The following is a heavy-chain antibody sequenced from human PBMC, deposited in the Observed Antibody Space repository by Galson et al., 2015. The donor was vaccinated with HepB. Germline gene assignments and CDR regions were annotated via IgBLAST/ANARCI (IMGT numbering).Heavy chain of an antibody. Sequence: SLRLSCAASGFTVSSNYMSWVRQAPGKGLEWVSVIYSGGSTYYADSVKGRFTISRDNSKNTLYLQMNSLRAEDTAVYYCARETPEDMITFGGVYFDYWGQGTLVTVSS. CDR3: ARETPEDMITFGGVYFDY. CDR2: IYSGGST. J-gene: IGHJ4*02. D-gene: IGHD3-16*01. V-gene: IGHV3-53*01. CDR1: GFTVSSNY.